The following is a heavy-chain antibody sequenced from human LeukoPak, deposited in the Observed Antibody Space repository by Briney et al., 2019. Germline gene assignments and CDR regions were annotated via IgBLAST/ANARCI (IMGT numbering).Heavy chain of an antibody. J-gene: IGHJ4*02. Sequence: SETLSLTCTVSGGSISSYYWSWIRQPPGKGLEWIGYIYYSGSTNYNPSLKSRVTISVDTSKNQFSLKLSSVTAADTAVYYCARAPPRLPDYYGSGSYYKMYFDYWGQGTLVTVSS. CDR3: ARAPPRLPDYYGSGSYYKMYFDY. V-gene: IGHV4-59*01. CDR2: IYYSGST. CDR1: GGSISSYY. D-gene: IGHD3-10*01.